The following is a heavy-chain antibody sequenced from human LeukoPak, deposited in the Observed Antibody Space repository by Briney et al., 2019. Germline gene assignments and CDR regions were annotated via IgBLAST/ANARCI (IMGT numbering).Heavy chain of an antibody. Sequence: TGGSLRLSCAASAFTFSNAWMSWVRQAPGKGLEWVGRIKSETDGGTTDYAAPVKGRFSISRDDSKNTLYLQMNSLKTEDTAVYYCTTENWNDLTLYGLDVWGQGTAVTVSS. CDR2: IKSETDGGTT. J-gene: IGHJ6*02. CDR1: AFTFSNAW. CDR3: TTENWNDLTLYGLDV. D-gene: IGHD1-1*01. V-gene: IGHV3-15*01.